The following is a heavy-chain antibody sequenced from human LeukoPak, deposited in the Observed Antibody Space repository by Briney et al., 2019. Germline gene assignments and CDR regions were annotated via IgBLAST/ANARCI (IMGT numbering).Heavy chain of an antibody. J-gene: IGHJ4*02. V-gene: IGHV3-7*01. Sequence: GGSLRLSCAASGFTFNSFFLNWVRLTPGRELEWLACISQDGSETFYMDSVRGRFTIFRDNTKNSLYLQMDSLRAEDTAVYFCVRDLGHSRHYFEYWGQGALVTVSS. CDR2: ISQDGSET. CDR3: VRDLGHSRHYFEY. D-gene: IGHD7-27*01. CDR1: GFTFNSFF.